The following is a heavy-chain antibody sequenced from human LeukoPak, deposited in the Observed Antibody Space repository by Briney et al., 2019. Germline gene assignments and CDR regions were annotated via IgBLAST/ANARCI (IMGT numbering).Heavy chain of an antibody. CDR3: TTADCSGGSCYGPRGNWFDP. CDR1: GFTFGDYA. J-gene: IGHJ5*02. V-gene: IGHV3-49*03. D-gene: IGHD2-15*01. Sequence: GRSLGLSCTASGFTFGDYAMSWFRQAPGKGLEWVGFIRSKAYGGTTEYAASVKGRFTISRDDSKSIAYLQMNSLKTEDTAVYYCTTADCSGGSCYGPRGNWFDPWGQGTLVTVSS. CDR2: IRSKAYGGTT.